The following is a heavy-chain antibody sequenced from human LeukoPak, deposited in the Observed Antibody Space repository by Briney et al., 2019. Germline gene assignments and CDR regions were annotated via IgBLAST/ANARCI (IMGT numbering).Heavy chain of an antibody. CDR2: ISTSGRT. D-gene: IGHD2-21*02. Sequence: PSETLSLTCTVSGGSITTYYWSWIRQPAGKGLEWIGRISTSGRTNYNPSLKSRLTMSADTSKNQFSLILNSVTAADTAVYYCARGGYCGGDCYFYYWGQGTLVTVSS. CDR3: ARGGYCGGDCYFYY. J-gene: IGHJ4*02. CDR1: GGSITTYY. V-gene: IGHV4-4*07.